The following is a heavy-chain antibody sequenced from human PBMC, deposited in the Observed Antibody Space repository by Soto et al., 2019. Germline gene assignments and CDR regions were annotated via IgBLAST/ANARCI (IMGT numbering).Heavy chain of an antibody. D-gene: IGHD5-12*01. V-gene: IGHV4-34*01. J-gene: IGHJ4*02. CDR1: GGSFSDYY. CDR2: INHSGST. CDR3: ASGRGHIVATRFDY. Sequence: QVQLQQWGAGLLKPSETLSLTCAVYGGSFSDYYWSWIRQPPGKGLEWIGEINHSGSTNYNPSLKSRVTISVDTSKNQFSLKLSAVTAADTAVYYCASGRGHIVATRFDYWGQGTLVTVSS.